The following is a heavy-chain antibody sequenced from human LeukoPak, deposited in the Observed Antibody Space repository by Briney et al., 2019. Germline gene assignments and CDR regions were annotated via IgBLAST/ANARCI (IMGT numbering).Heavy chain of an antibody. D-gene: IGHD3-16*01. J-gene: IGHJ5*02. V-gene: IGHV4-59*01. CDR3: ARGGTYLNWFDP. Sequence: PSETLSLTCTVSGGSISSYYWGWIRQPPGKGLEWIGYISYSGSTHNNPSLKSRVTISVDTSKNQFSLKLSSMTTADTAVYYCARGGTYLNWFDPWGQGTLVTVSS. CDR1: GGSISSYY. CDR2: ISYSGST.